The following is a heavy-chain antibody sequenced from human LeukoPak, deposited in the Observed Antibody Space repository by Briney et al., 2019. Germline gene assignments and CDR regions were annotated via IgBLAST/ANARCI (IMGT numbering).Heavy chain of an antibody. Sequence: GESLKIPCKGSGYSFTSYWIGWVRQMPGKGLEWMGIIYPGDSDTRYSPSFQGQVTISADKSISTAYLQWSSLEASDTAMYYCARGRYCSSTSCPAHLLLLEWDVWGKGTTVTVSS. CDR3: ARGRYCSSTSCPAHLLLLEWDV. D-gene: IGHD2-2*01. CDR2: IYPGDSDT. J-gene: IGHJ6*04. V-gene: IGHV5-51*01. CDR1: GYSFTSYW.